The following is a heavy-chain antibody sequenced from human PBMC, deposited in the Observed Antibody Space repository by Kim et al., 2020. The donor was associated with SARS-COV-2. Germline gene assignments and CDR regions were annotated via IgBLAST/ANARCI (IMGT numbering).Heavy chain of an antibody. CDR2: ISYDGSNK. J-gene: IGHJ6*01. CDR3: ARDPRLRARGRRSPHY. Sequence: GGSLRLSCAASGFTFSSCAIHWVRQAPGKGLVWVAVISYDGSNKNYADSVKGRFTISRDNSKNTLYLQMNSLRAEDTALYYCARDPRLRARGRRSPHY. CDR1: GFTFSSCA. D-gene: IGHD5-18*01. V-gene: IGHV3-30-3*01.